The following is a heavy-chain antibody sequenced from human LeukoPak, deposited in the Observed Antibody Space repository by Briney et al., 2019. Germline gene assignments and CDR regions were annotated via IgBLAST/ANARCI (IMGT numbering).Heavy chain of an antibody. J-gene: IGHJ3*02. V-gene: IGHV5-51*01. Sequence: GESLKISCKGSGYSFTSYWIGWVRQMPGKGLEWMGIIYPGDSDTRYSPSFQGRVTISADKSISTAYLQWSSLKASDTAMYYCARADSSGYYADPHAFDIWDQGTMVTVSS. CDR1: GYSFTSYW. CDR3: ARADSSGYYADPHAFDI. D-gene: IGHD3-22*01. CDR2: IYPGDSDT.